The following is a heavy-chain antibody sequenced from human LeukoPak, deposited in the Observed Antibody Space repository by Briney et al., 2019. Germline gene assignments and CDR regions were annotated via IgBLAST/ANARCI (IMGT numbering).Heavy chain of an antibody. CDR3: ARHLDMTTNLDY. J-gene: IGHJ4*02. D-gene: IGHD5-24*01. V-gene: IGHV1-46*01. CDR1: GYTFTSYY. CDR2: INPNGGST. Sequence: ASVKVSCKASGYTFTSYYIHWVRQAPGQGLEWMGVINPNGGSTIYAQKFQGRVTMTRDMSTYTVYMELSSLRSEDTAVFYCARHLDMTTNLDYWGQGTLVTVSS.